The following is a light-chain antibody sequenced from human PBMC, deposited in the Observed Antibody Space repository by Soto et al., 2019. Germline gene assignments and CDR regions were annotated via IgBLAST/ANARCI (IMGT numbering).Light chain of an antibody. CDR1: SSDVGGYHY. V-gene: IGLV2-14*01. CDR2: DVS. CDR3: SSYTSSSTPVV. J-gene: IGLJ2*01. Sequence: QSALTQPASVSGSPGQSITISCTGTSSDVGGYHYVSWYQQHPGKAPKLMIYDVSNRPSGVSNRFSGSKSGTTASLTIYGLQAEDEADYYCSSYTSSSTPVVFGGGTKLTVL.